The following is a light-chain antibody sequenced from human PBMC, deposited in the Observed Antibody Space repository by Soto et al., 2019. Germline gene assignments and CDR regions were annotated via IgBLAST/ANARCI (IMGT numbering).Light chain of an antibody. CDR3: QQSYSAPLT. CDR2: AAS. CDR1: QSIINY. J-gene: IGKJ4*01. Sequence: EIQMTQSPSSLSASVGDRVTITCRASQSIINYLNWYQHQPGKAPNLLIYAASNLQSGVPSRFSGGGSGTDFTLTISRLQHEDFSTYYCQQSYSAPLTFGGGTKVEIK. V-gene: IGKV1-39*01.